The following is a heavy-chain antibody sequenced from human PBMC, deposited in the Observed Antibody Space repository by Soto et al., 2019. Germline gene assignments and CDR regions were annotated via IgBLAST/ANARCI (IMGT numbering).Heavy chain of an antibody. CDR1: GYTFTDYY. D-gene: IGHD5-18*01. CDR3: TGENIENSDGLYDAFDI. CDR2: MNPKSGGA. Sequence: ASVKVSCKTSGYTFTDYYTHWVRQAPGRGLEWMGWMNPKSGGAYFAQKFQGRVTLTRDTSIGTAYIEVNSLTSDDTAVYFCTGENIENSDGLYDAFDIWGQGITVTVSS. J-gene: IGHJ3*02. V-gene: IGHV1-2*02.